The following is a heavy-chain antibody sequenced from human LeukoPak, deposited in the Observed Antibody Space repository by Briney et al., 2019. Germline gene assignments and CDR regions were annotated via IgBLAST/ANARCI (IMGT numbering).Heavy chain of an antibody. J-gene: IGHJ4*02. D-gene: IGHD3-10*01. CDR3: ARDGRVWFGELLPDY. V-gene: IGHV4-34*01. Sequence: SETLSLTCAVYGGSFSGYYWSWIRQPPGKGLEWIGEINHSGSTNYNPSLKSRVTISVDTSKNQFSLKLSSVTAADTAVYYCARDGRVWFGELLPDYRGQGTLVTVSS. CDR2: INHSGST. CDR1: GGSFSGYY.